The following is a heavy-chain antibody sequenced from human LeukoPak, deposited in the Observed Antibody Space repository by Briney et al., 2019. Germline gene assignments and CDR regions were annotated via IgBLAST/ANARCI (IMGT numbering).Heavy chain of an antibody. CDR1: GFIFSSYS. D-gene: IGHD3-9*01. J-gene: IGHJ4*02. Sequence: PGGSLRLSCAASGFIFSSYSMYWVRQAPGMGLEWVSSISTSSSYIYYADSVKGRFTISRDNAKNSLHLQMNSLRAEDTAVYYCAKDPGDYDILTGYPRFDYWGQGTLVTVSS. CDR3: AKDPGDYDILTGYPRFDY. V-gene: IGHV3-21*04. CDR2: ISTSSSYI.